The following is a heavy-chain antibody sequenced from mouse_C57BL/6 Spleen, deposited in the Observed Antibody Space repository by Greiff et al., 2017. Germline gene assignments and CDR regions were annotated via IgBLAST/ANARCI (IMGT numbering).Heavy chain of an antibody. CDR2: ISSGGDYI. CDR3: TRDPYGSSYAFDY. D-gene: IGHD1-1*01. Sequence: EVKVVESGAGLVKPGGSLKLSCAASGFTFSRYAMSWVRQTPEKRLEWVAYISSGGDYIYYADTVKGRFTISRDNARNTLYLQMSSLKSEDTAMYYCTRDPYGSSYAFDYWGQGTTRTGSS. V-gene: IGHV5-9-1*02. J-gene: IGHJ2*01. CDR1: GFTFSRYA.